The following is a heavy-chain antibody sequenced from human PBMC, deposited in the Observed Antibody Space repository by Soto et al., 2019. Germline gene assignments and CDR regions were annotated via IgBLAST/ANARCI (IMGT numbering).Heavy chain of an antibody. Sequence: LSLTCAVYGGSFSGYYWSWIRQPPGKGLEWIGEINHSGSTNYNPSLKSRVTISVDTSKNQFSLKLSSVTAADTAVYYCARGRLPINKNYYYYGMDVWGQGTTVTVSS. CDR3: ARGRLPINKNYYYYGMDV. J-gene: IGHJ6*02. D-gene: IGHD5-12*01. CDR1: GGSFSGYY. CDR2: INHSGST. V-gene: IGHV4-34*01.